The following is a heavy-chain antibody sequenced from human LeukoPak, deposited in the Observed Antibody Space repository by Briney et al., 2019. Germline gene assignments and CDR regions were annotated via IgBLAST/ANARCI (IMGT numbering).Heavy chain of an antibody. Sequence: SETLSLTCAVYGGSFSGYYWSWIRQPPGKGLEWIGEINHSGSTNYNPSLKSRVTISVDTSKNQFSLKLSSVTAADTAVYYCARVPAPTLNYYCYYGMDVWGQGTTVTVSS. CDR3: ARVPAPTLNYYCYYGMDV. CDR2: INHSGST. CDR1: GGSFSGYY. V-gene: IGHV4-34*01. J-gene: IGHJ6*02.